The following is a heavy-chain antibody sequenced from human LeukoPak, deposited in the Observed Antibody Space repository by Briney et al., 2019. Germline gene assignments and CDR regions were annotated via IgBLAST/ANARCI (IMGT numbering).Heavy chain of an antibody. Sequence: GGSLRLSCAASGFTFSSYAMHWVRQAPGKGLEWVAVISYDGSNKYYADSVKGRFTISRDNAKNSLYLQMNSLRAEDTAVYYCARDRRSIAARPDFDPWGQGTLVTVSS. D-gene: IGHD6-6*01. J-gene: IGHJ5*02. CDR3: ARDRRSIAARPDFDP. V-gene: IGHV3-30-3*01. CDR2: ISYDGSNK. CDR1: GFTFSSYA.